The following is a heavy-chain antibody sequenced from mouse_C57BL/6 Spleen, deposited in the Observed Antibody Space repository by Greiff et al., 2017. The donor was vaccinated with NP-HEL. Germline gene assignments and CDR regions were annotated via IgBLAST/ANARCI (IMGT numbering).Heavy chain of an antibody. CDR1: GFNIKDDY. J-gene: IGHJ3*01. CDR2: IDPENGDT. CDR3: TTGSAWFAD. Sequence: VQLKESGAELVRPGASVKLSCTASGFNIKDDYMHWVKQRPEQGLEWIGWIDPENGDTEYASKFQGKATITADTSSNTAYLQLSSLTSEDTAVYYCTTGSAWFADWGKGTLVTVSA. V-gene: IGHV14-4*01.